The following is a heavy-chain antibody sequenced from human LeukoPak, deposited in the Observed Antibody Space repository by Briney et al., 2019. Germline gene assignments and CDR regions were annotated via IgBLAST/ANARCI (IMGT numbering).Heavy chain of an antibody. CDR3: ARDGYYYDSSGLT. CDR2: IYYSGST. Sequence: PSETLSLTCTVSGGSISSSSYYWSWIRQPPGKGLEWIGYIYYSGSTNYNPSLKSRVTISVDTSKNQFSLKLSSVTAADTAVYYCARDGYYYDSSGLTWGQGTLVTVSS. J-gene: IGHJ5*02. V-gene: IGHV4-61*01. CDR1: GGSISSSSYY. D-gene: IGHD3-22*01.